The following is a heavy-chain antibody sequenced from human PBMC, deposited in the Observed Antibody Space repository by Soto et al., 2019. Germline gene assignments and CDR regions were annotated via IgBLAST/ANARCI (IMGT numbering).Heavy chain of an antibody. CDR1: GFTVSSYG. CDR2: ISYDGSNK. V-gene: IGHV3-30*18. Sequence: QVQLVESGGGVVQPGRSLRLSCAASGFTVSSYGMHWVRQAPGKGLEWVAVISYDGSNKYYADSVKGRFTISRDNSKNTLYLQMNSLRAEDTAVYYCAKLGHQGVPAGGYYYYYYMDVWGKGTTVTVSS. D-gene: IGHD2-2*01. CDR3: AKLGHQGVPAGGYYYYYYMDV. J-gene: IGHJ6*03.